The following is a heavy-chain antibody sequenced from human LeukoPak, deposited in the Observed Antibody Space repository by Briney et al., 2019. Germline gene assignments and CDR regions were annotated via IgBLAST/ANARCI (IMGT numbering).Heavy chain of an antibody. CDR3: ARTIISSGWYASFDY. CDR1: GFTFRSYS. J-gene: IGHJ4*02. V-gene: IGHV3-21*01. Sequence: GGSLRLSCAASGFTFRSYSMNWVRQAPGKGLEGVSSISSSSSYIYYADSVKGRFTISRDNAKNSLYLQMNSLRAEDTAVYYCARTIISSGWYASFDYWGQGTLVTVSS. D-gene: IGHD6-19*01. CDR2: ISSSSSYI.